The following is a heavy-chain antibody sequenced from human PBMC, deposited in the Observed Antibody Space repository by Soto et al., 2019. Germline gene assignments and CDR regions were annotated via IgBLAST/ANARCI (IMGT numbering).Heavy chain of an antibody. CDR2: IYHTGST. Sequence: QLQQSGPGLVKPSETLSLTCTVSGGSVSSSIYYWSWIRQPPGKGLEWIGYIYHTGSTKYNPSLESRVTISVDTSKHHFSLKLTSVTTADTAVYYCARDHDIFDSHPRSQYYYYGMDVWGQGTTVTVSS. V-gene: IGHV4-61*03. D-gene: IGHD3-9*01. CDR1: GGSVSSSIYY. J-gene: IGHJ6*02. CDR3: ARDHDIFDSHPRSQYYYYGMDV.